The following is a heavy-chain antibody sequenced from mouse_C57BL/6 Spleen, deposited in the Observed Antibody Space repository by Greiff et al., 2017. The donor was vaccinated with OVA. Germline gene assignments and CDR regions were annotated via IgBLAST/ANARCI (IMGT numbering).Heavy chain of an antibody. J-gene: IGHJ2*01. D-gene: IGHD2-1*01. V-gene: IGHV1-15*01. CDR1: GYTFTDYE. Sequence: QVQLQQSGAELVRPGASVTLSCKASGYTFTDYEMHWVKQTPVHGLEWIGAIDPETGGTAYNQKFKGKAILTADKSSSTAYMELRSLTSEDSAVYYCTRRGDLLWDYWGQGTTLTVSS. CDR2: IDPETGGT. CDR3: TRRGDLLWDY.